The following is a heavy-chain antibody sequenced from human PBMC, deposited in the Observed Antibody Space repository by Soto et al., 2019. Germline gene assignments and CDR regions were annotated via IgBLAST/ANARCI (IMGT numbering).Heavy chain of an antibody. Sequence: WGSLRLSCAASGFTVSSNYMSWVRQAPGKGLEWVSVIYSGGSTYYADSVKGRFTISRDNSKNTLYLQMNSLRAEDTAVYYCARDNVTVTTVTTDYYGMDVWGQGTTVTVSS. V-gene: IGHV3-66*01. D-gene: IGHD4-17*01. CDR2: IYSGGST. J-gene: IGHJ6*02. CDR1: GFTVSSNY. CDR3: ARDNVTVTTVTTDYYGMDV.